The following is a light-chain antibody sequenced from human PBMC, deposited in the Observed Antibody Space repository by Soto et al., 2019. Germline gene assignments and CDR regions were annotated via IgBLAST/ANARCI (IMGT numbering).Light chain of an antibody. Sequence: DIQMTQSPSTLSASVGDRVTITCRASQSISSWLAWYQQKPGKAPKLLIYKASSLESGVPSRFSGSGSGTEFTLTISSLQPDEFATYYCQQYKSYWTFGQGTKVEI. J-gene: IGKJ1*01. V-gene: IGKV1-5*03. CDR2: KAS. CDR3: QQYKSYWT. CDR1: QSISSW.